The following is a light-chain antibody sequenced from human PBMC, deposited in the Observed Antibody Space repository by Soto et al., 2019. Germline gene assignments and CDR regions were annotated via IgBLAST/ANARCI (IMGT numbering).Light chain of an antibody. Sequence: QSALTQPRSVSGSPGQSVTISCTGTSSDVGGYNYVSWYQQHPGKAPKLMIYDVSKRPSGVPDRFSGSKSGNTASLTISGLQAEDEADYYCCSYGGIYYVFGTGTKLTVL. V-gene: IGLV2-11*01. CDR1: SSDVGGYNY. J-gene: IGLJ1*01. CDR3: CSYGGIYYV. CDR2: DVS.